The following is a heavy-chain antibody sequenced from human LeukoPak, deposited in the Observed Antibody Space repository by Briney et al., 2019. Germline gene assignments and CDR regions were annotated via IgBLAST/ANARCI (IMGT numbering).Heavy chain of an antibody. Sequence: SDTLSLTCTVSGGSMSSYYWSWIPQPPGKGREWIGYTYYSGNTNFNPSLKSRVTISIDTSKNQFSLNLNSVTAADTAVYYCARRYCSGGSCPNWFDPWGQGTLVTVSS. CDR2: TYYSGNT. V-gene: IGHV4-59*07. CDR3: ARRYCSGGSCPNWFDP. CDR1: GGSMSSYY. J-gene: IGHJ5*02. D-gene: IGHD2-15*01.